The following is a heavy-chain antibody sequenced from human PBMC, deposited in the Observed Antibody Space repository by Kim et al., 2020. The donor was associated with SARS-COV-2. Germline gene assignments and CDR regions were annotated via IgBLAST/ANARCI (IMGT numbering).Heavy chain of an antibody. D-gene: IGHD5-18*01. Sequence: GGSLRLSCAASGFPFRNYGMHWVRQAPGKRLEWVTGISYAGSNEYYADSVKGRFTMSRDTSKNILYLHMNSLRPVDTAGYYCATGGYGGFDFWGQGTLVT. CDR1: GFPFRNYG. CDR3: ATGGYGGFDF. V-gene: IGHV3-30*03. J-gene: IGHJ4*02. CDR2: ISYAGSNE.